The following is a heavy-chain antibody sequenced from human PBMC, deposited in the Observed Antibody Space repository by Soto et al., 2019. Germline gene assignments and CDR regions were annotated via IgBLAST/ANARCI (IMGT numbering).Heavy chain of an antibody. CDR3: ARHSGSITIFGVVIPDSYYYYGMDV. CDR2: IYYSGST. CDR1: GGSISSGGHS. V-gene: IGHV4-39*01. Sequence: SETLSLTCSVSGGSISSGGHSWSWIRQPPGKGLEWIGSIYYSGSTYYNPSLKSRVTISVDTSKNQFSLKLSSVTAADTAVYYCARHSGSITIFGVVIPDSYYYYGMDVWGQGTTVTVSS. J-gene: IGHJ6*02. D-gene: IGHD3-3*01.